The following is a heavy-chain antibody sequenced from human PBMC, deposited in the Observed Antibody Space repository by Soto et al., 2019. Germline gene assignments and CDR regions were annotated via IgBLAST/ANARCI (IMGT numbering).Heavy chain of an antibody. Sequence: QVHLVESGGGVVQPERSLRLSCAASGLTFSNYAMHWVRQAPGEGLEWVAFISYDGTNRCYPDSVKGRFTISRDNSKNTLYLQMNSLKTEDTAVYYCARESSSTVTTGGGGSAKDYWGQGTLVTVSS. CDR1: GLTFSNYA. J-gene: IGHJ4*02. D-gene: IGHD4-17*01. V-gene: IGHV3-30-3*01. CDR3: ARESSSTVTTGGGGSAKDY. CDR2: ISYDGTNR.